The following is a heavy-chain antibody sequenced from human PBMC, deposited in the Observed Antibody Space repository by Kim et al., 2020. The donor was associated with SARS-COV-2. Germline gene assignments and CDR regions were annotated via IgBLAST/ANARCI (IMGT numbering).Heavy chain of an antibody. V-gene: IGHV3-33*08. CDR2: IWYNGRNT. CDR1: GFRFENYG. Sequence: GGSLRLSCGASGFRFENYGMHWVRQAPGKGLEWVALIWYNGRNTNYADSVRGRFTISRDNSNNTLYLQMTGLRVDDTAVYYCGRDSRTTDYERSENAFD. CDR3: GRDSRTTDYERSENAFD. J-gene: IGHJ3*02. D-gene: IGHD1-1*01.